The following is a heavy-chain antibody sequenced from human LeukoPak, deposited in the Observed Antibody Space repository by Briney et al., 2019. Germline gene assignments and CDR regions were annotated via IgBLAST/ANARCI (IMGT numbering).Heavy chain of an antibody. D-gene: IGHD6-19*01. CDR2: TYYRSKWYN. J-gene: IGHJ4*02. CDR1: RDSVSSKNGA. Sequence: SQTLSLTCGVSRDSVSSKNGAWNWIRQSPSRGLEWLGRTYYRSKWYNDYAESMEGRMTISQDTSKNQYSLHLNSVTPDDTAVYYCARDFGTTGWHTFDYWGQGTLVTVSS. CDR3: ARDFGTTGWHTFDY. V-gene: IGHV6-1*01.